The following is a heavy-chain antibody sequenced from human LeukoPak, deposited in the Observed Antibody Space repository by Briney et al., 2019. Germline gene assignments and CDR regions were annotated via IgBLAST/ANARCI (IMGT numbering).Heavy chain of an antibody. D-gene: IGHD5-18*01. J-gene: IGHJ4*02. CDR2: ISGSGGST. CDR3: AKDLPDTAMISHYFDY. CDR1: GFTFNRYA. V-gene: IGHV3-23*01. Sequence: PGGSLRLSCEAFGFTFNRYAISWVRQAPGKGLEWVSGISGSGGSTYYADSVKGRFTISRDNSKNTLYLQMNSLRAEDTAVYYCAKDLPDTAMISHYFDYWGQGALVTVSS.